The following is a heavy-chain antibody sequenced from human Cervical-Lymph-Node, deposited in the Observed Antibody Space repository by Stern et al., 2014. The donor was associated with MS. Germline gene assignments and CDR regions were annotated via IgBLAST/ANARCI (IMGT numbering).Heavy chain of an antibody. CDR2: INPSGDST. Sequence: QVQLVQSGAEVKKPGASVKISCKASGYTFTNYYMNWVRQAPGQGLEWMGIINPSGDSTSDAQKFEGRVTMTRDTSTSTVNMELSSLTSGDTAVYYCARLRGYNVLTGYLDYWGQGTLVTVSS. D-gene: IGHD3-9*01. CDR3: ARLRGYNVLTGYLDY. J-gene: IGHJ4*02. CDR1: GYTFTNYY. V-gene: IGHV1-46*01.